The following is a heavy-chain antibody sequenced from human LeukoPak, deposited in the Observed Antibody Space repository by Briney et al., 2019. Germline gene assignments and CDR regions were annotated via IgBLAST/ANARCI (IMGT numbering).Heavy chain of an antibody. CDR2: ISPRSETI. D-gene: IGHD3-16*01. CDR1: GFSFNRRG. CDR3: ARIDGPTVFTYYMDL. V-gene: IGHV3-48*04. Sequence: GGSLRLSCATSGFSFNRRGMNWVRQPPGKGLEWVSYISPRSETIFYAESVQGRFAVSRDDAKGSLYLQMHTLRVEDTAVFYCARIDGPTVFTYYMDLWGKGTTVTVAS. J-gene: IGHJ6*03.